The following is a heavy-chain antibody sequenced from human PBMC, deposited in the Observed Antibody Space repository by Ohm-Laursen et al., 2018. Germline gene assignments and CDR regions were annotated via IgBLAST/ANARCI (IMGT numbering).Heavy chain of an antibody. CDR1: GGSISSYY. CDR3: ARDRGHGIVVIKEYYFDF. D-gene: IGHD3-22*01. J-gene: IGHJ4*02. V-gene: IGHV4-4*07. CDR2: IYSSGTT. Sequence: GTLSLTCTVSGGSISSYYWSWIRQPAGKGLEWIGRIYSSGTTNYNPPLKSRVTMSVDTSKNQFSLKLSSVTAADTAIYYCARDRGHGIVVIKEYYFDFWGQGTLVTVSS.